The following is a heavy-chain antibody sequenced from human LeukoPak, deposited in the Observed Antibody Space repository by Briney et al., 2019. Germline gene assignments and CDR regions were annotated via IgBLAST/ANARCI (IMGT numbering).Heavy chain of an antibody. CDR3: ARDFGELQEFYFDY. CDR1: GFTFSSYS. J-gene: IGHJ4*02. CDR2: ISSSSSYI. D-gene: IGHD3-10*01. Sequence: GGSLRLSCAASGFTFSSYSMNWVRQAPGKGLEWVSSISSSSSYIYYADSVKGRFTISRDNAKNSLYLQMNSLRAEDTAVYYCARDFGELQEFYFDYWGQGTLVTVSS. V-gene: IGHV3-21*01.